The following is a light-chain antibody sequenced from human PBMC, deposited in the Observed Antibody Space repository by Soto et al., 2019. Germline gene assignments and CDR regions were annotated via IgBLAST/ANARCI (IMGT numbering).Light chain of an antibody. J-gene: IGKJ2*01. CDR3: QQYNDYLPYT. Sequence: DIQMTQSPSTLSASVGDRVTITCRASQSISSSLAWYQQKPGKAPHLLIYEASSLESGVPSRFSGSGSGTEFSLTIISLQPHDFATYYCQQYNDYLPYTFCQGTKLEL. V-gene: IGKV1-5*01. CDR1: QSISSS. CDR2: EAS.